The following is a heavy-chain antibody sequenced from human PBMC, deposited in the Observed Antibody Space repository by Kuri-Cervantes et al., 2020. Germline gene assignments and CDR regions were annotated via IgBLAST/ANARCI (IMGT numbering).Heavy chain of an antibody. J-gene: IGHJ3*02. CDR2: IYHSGST. CDR1: GYSISSGYY. V-gene: IGHV4-38-2*01. Sequence: SETLSLTCAVSGYSISSGYYWGWIRQPPGKGLEWIGSIYHSGSTYYNPSLKSRVTISVETSKNQFSLNLSSVTAADTAVYYCARGNWLFDAFDIWGQGTMVTVSS. CDR3: ARGNWLFDAFDI. D-gene: IGHD3-9*01.